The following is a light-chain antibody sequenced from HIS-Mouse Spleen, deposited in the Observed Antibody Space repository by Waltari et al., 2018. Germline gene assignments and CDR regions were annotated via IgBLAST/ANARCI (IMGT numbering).Light chain of an antibody. CDR3: SSYTSSSTF. CDR2: EVS. Sequence: QSALTQPASVSGSPGQSITISCTGTSSDVGGYNYVSWYQQHPGKAPKRMVYEVSNRPSGVSNRLSGSKSGNTASLTISGLQAEDEADYYCSSYTSSSTFFGTGTKVTVL. V-gene: IGLV2-14*01. CDR1: SSDVGGYNY. J-gene: IGLJ1*01.